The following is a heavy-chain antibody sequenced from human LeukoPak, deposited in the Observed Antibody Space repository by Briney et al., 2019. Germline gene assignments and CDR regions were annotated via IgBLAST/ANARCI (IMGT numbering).Heavy chain of an antibody. CDR1: GFTFSRYW. CDR2: VSGSGGST. J-gene: IGHJ6*03. D-gene: IGHD4-17*01. CDR3: AKVKTTVTTELRLYYYYMDV. Sequence: PGGSLRLSCAASGFTFSRYWMSWVRQAPGKVLEWVSGVSGSGGSTYYADSVKGRFTISRDNSKNTLYLQMNSLRAEDTAVYYCAKVKTTVTTELRLYYYYMDVWGKGTTVTISS. V-gene: IGHV3-23*01.